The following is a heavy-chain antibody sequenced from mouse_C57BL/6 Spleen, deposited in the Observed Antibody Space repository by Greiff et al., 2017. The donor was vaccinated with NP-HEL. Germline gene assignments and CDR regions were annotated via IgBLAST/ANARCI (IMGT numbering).Heavy chain of an antibody. D-gene: IGHD4-1*01. CDR2: ISYDGSN. J-gene: IGHJ2*01. CDR1: GYSITSGYY. CDR3: ARTGFNFDY. Sequence: EVQVVESGPGLVKPSQSLSLTCSVTGYSITSGYYWNWIRQFPGNKLEWMGYISYDGSNNYNPSLKNRISITRDTSKNQFFLKLNSVTTEDTATYYCARTGFNFDYWGQGTTLTVSS. V-gene: IGHV3-6*01.